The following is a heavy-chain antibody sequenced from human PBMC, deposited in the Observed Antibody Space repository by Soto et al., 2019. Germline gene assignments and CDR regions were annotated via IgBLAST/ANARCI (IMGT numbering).Heavy chain of an antibody. Sequence: ASVKVSCKASGYTFTSYGISWVRQAPGQGLEWMGWISAYNGNTNYAQKLQGRVTMTTDTSTSTAYMELRSLRSDDTAVYYCARTGYCSGGSCYSDWFDPWGQGTLVTVSS. J-gene: IGHJ5*02. D-gene: IGHD2-15*01. CDR3: ARTGYCSGGSCYSDWFDP. CDR1: GYTFTSYG. V-gene: IGHV1-18*01. CDR2: ISAYNGNT.